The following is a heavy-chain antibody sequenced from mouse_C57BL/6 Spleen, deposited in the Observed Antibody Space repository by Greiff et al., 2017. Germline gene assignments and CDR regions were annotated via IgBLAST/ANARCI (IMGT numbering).Heavy chain of an antibody. V-gene: IGHV1-15*01. D-gene: IGHD4-1*01. Sequence: QVQLQQSGAELVRPGASVTLSCKASGYTFTDYEMHWVKQTPVHGLEWIGAIDPDTGGTAYNQKFKGKAILTADKSSSTAYMELRSLTSEDSAVYYCTRNWEGFDYWGQGTTLTVSS. J-gene: IGHJ2*01. CDR2: IDPDTGGT. CDR3: TRNWEGFDY. CDR1: GYTFTDYE.